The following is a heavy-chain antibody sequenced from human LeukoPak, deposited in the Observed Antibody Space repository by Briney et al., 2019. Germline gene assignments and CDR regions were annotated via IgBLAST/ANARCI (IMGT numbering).Heavy chain of an antibody. Sequence: SETLSLTCTVSGGSISSDYWTWIRQPPGKGLEWNGYIYYSGGTNYNPSLRSRVTISVDTSKNQFSLKLTSVTAADTAVYYCARRRSGSSSEFDPWGQGTLVTVSS. CDR3: ARRRSGSSSEFDP. D-gene: IGHD6-6*01. CDR1: GGSISSDY. CDR2: IYYSGGT. J-gene: IGHJ5*02. V-gene: IGHV4-59*08.